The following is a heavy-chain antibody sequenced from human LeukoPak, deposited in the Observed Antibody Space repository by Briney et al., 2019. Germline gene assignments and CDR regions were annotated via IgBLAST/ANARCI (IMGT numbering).Heavy chain of an antibody. D-gene: IGHD3-10*01. V-gene: IGHV3-23*01. CDR2: ISGSGGST. CDR3: AKDRRGNPGSGSHNDY. J-gene: IGHJ4*02. Sequence: GGSLRLSCAASGFTFSSYAMSWVRQAPGKGLEWVSAISGSGGSTYYADSVKGRFTISRDNSKNTLYLQMNSLRAEDTAVYYCAKDRRGNPGSGSHNDYWGQGTLVTVSS. CDR1: GFTFSSYA.